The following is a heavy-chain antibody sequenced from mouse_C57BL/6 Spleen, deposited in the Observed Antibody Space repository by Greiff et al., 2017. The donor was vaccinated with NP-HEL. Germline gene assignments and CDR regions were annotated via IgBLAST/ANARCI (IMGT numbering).Heavy chain of an antibody. CDR3: ARQGYGNSYFDY. CDR2: IDPSDSYT. D-gene: IGHD2-10*02. Sequence: VQLQQPGAELVKPGASVKLSCKASGYTFTSYWMQWVKQRPGQGLEWIGEIDPSDSYTNYNQKFKGKATLTVDTSSSTAYMQLSSLTSEDSAVYYCARQGYGNSYFDYWGQGTTLTVSS. J-gene: IGHJ2*01. CDR1: GYTFTSYW. V-gene: IGHV1-50*01.